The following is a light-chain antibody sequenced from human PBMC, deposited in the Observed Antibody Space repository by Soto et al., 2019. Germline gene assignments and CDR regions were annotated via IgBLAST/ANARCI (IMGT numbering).Light chain of an antibody. J-gene: IGKJ5*01. CDR2: SAF. V-gene: IGKV3-15*01. Sequence: DIVMTQSPATLSLSPGERATHSCRASQSVSTNLAWYQQKPGQAPRLLIYSAFTRATGFPARFSASGSGTEFTLTISSLQSEDFAVYYCQQRTRWPMTFGQGTRLEI. CDR3: QQRTRWPMT. CDR1: QSVSTN.